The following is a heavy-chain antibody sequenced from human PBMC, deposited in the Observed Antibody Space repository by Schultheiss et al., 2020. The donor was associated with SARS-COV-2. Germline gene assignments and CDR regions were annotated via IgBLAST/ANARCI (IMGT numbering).Heavy chain of an antibody. D-gene: IGHD1-1*01. CDR2: INPSGGT. J-gene: IGHJ6*02. CDR1: GYTFTGYY. V-gene: IGHV1-2*06. CDR3: ARDSSLYYYGMDV. Sequence: ASVKVSCKASGYTFTGYYMHWVRQAPGQGLEWMGRINPSGGTNYAQKFQGRVTMTRDTSISTAYMELSRLRSDDTAVYYCARDSSLYYYGMDVWGQGTTVTVSS.